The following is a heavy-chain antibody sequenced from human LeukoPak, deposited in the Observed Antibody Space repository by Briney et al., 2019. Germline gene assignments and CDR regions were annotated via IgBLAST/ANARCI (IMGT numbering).Heavy chain of an antibody. J-gene: IGHJ5*01. D-gene: IGHD3-9*01. CDR2: IRYDGSNK. CDR3: AKSSNIWFNWLDC. V-gene: IGHV3-30*02. Sequence: GGSLRLSCEASGFTFSDYGMHWARQAPGKGLEWVAFIRYDGSNKEYVDSVKGRFTISRDNSKNTLYLEMNSLRTEDTAVYYCAKSSNIWFNWLDCWGQGTLVTVSS. CDR1: GFTFSDYG.